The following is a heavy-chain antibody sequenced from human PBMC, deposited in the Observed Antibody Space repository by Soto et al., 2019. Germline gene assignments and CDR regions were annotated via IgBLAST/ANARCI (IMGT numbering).Heavy chain of an antibody. J-gene: IGHJ5*02. CDR3: ARERDFGELSYDL. CDR1: GFPLARYY. V-gene: IGHV1-46*01. Sequence: QVRLVQSGPELKDPGASVRISCTPFGFPLARYYIHWVRQAPGQGPEWIGYISGNGESTAYSQKFKGRVTITIGSMELSSLRSDDADMYYCARERDFGELSYDLWGQRTLVTVSS. CDR2: ISGNGEST. D-gene: IGHD3-10*01.